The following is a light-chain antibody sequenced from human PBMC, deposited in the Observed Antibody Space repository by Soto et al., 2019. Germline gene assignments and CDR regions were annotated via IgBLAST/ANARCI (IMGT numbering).Light chain of an antibody. CDR1: QSISTE. V-gene: IGKV3-15*01. CDR3: QQGHNWPLT. CDR2: SAS. Sequence: EIVMTQSPATLSVSPGERATLSCRASQSISTELAWYQQKHGQPPRLLIYSASTRDTGVPARFTGSGSGSEFTLTISGLQSEDFAVYYCQQGHNWPLTFGQGTRLEI. J-gene: IGKJ2*01.